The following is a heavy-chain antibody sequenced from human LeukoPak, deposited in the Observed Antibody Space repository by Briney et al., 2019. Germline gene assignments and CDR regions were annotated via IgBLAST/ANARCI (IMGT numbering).Heavy chain of an antibody. CDR3: ARATYDSSGYYSYYFDY. CDR2: IYYSGST. J-gene: IGHJ4*02. CDR1: GGSVSSGSYY. Sequence: SETLSLTCTVSGGSVSSGSYYWSWIRQPPGKGLEWIGYIYYSGSTNYNPSLKSRVTISVDTSKNQFSLKLSSVTAADTAVYYCARATYDSSGYYSYYFDYWGQGTLVTVSS. V-gene: IGHV4-61*01. D-gene: IGHD3-22*01.